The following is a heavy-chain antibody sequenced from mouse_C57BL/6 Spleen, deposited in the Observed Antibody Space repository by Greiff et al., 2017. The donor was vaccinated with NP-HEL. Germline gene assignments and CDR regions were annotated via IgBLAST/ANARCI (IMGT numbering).Heavy chain of an antibody. CDR1: GYTFTSYW. CDR3: ARDYYGSLDY. J-gene: IGHJ2*01. Sequence: VQLQQPGAELVRPGSSVKLSCKASGYTFTSYWMDWVKQRPGQGLEWIGNIYPSDSETHYNQKFKDKATLTVDKSSSTAYMQLSSLTSEDSAVYYCARDYYGSLDYRGQGTTLTVSS. V-gene: IGHV1-61*01. CDR2: IYPSDSET. D-gene: IGHD1-1*01.